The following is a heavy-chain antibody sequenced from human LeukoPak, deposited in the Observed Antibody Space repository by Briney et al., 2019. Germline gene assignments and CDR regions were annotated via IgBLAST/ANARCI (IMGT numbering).Heavy chain of an antibody. CDR2: ISSSSSTI. J-gene: IGHJ4*02. CDR3: AKAAADYFDY. CDR1: GFTLSNYA. Sequence: GGSLRLSCAASGFTLSNYAMNWVRQAPGKGLEWVSYISSSSSTIYYADSVKGRFTISRDNAKNSLYLQMNSLRAEDTAVYYCAKAAADYFDYWGQGTLVTVSS. V-gene: IGHV3-48*01. D-gene: IGHD6-13*01.